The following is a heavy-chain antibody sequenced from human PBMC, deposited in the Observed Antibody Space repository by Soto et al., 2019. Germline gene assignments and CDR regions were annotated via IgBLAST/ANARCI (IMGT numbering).Heavy chain of an antibody. CDR3: ATGSYNWNDGGFDY. V-gene: IGHV1-8*01. D-gene: IGHD1-1*01. CDR2: MNPNSANT. Sequence: ASVKVSCKASGYTFTSYDINWVRQATGQGLEWMGWMNPNSANTGYAQKFQGRVTMTEDTSTDTAYMELSSLRSEDTAVYYCATGSYNWNDGGFDYWGQGTLVTVSS. J-gene: IGHJ4*02. CDR1: GYTFTSYD.